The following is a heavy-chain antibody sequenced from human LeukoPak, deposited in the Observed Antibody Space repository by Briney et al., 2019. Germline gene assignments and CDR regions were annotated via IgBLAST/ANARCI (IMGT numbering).Heavy chain of an antibody. CDR1: GYTFTSYY. D-gene: IGHD6-13*01. V-gene: IGHV1-46*03. CDR2: INPCGGSR. Sequence: ASETLSFKASGYTFTSYYLHWVWHPPPQGLEWVGIINPCGGSRSYAHKFQGSLTITRDESTNTVYMELSSPVTADTAVYYCGGDKGSRSWYRDYYFDYWGQGTLVTVSS. J-gene: IGHJ4*02. CDR3: GGDKGSRSWYRDYYFDY.